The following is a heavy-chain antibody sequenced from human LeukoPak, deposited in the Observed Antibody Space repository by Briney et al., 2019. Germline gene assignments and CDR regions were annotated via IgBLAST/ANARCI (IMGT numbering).Heavy chain of an antibody. CDR2: IYPGDSDT. D-gene: IGHD2-8*02. Sequence: GESLKISCKGSGYSFTSYWIGWVRQMPGKGLEWMGIIYPGDSDTRYSPSFQGQVTISADKSISTAYLQWSSLKASDTAMYYCARQLYRESSGTGPFDYWGQGTLVTVSS. CDR1: GYSFTSYW. CDR3: ARQLYRESSGTGPFDY. V-gene: IGHV5-51*01. J-gene: IGHJ4*02.